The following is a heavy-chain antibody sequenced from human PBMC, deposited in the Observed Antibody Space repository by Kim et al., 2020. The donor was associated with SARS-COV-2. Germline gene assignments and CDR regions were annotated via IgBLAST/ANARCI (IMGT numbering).Heavy chain of an antibody. J-gene: IGHJ4*02. Sequence: GGSLRLSCAASGFTFSSYAMSWVRQAPGKGLEWVSAISGSGGSTYYADSVKGRFTISRDNSKNTLYLQMNSLRAEDTAVYYCAKEGPLWFGEFGRVNFDYWGQGTLVTVSS. V-gene: IGHV3-23*01. D-gene: IGHD3-10*01. CDR1: GFTFSSYA. CDR3: AKEGPLWFGEFGRVNFDY. CDR2: ISGSGGST.